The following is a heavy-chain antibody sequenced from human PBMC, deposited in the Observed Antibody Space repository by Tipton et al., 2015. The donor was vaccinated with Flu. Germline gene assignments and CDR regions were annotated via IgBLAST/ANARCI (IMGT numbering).Heavy chain of an antibody. Sequence: TLSLTCTVSGGSISSYYWSWIRQPAGKGLEWIGRIYSSGSNNYNPSLKSRVTISVDTSKNQFSLNLSSVTAADTAVYYCARGGTVRNGMDVWGQGTTVTVSS. CDR2: IYSSGSN. CDR1: GGSISSYY. CDR3: ARGGTVRNGMDV. D-gene: IGHD4-11*01. V-gene: IGHV4-4*07. J-gene: IGHJ6*02.